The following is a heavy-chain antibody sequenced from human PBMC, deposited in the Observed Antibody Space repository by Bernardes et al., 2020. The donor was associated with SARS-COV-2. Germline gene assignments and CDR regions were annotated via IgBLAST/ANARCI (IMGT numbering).Heavy chain of an antibody. J-gene: IGHJ6*02. CDR1: GGSISSSNYY. V-gene: IGHV4-39*01. CDR3: AGSSCGIDCYIGGLRSWDYGMDV. Sequence: SETLSLTCTVSGGSISSSNYYWGWIRQPPGKGLEWIGSIYSSGSSYYNPSLQIRVSESIDTSQNQFSLRLSFVTAADTAVYYCAGSSCGIDCYIGGLRSWDYGMDVWGQGTTVTVSS. D-gene: IGHD2-21*02. CDR2: IYSSGSS.